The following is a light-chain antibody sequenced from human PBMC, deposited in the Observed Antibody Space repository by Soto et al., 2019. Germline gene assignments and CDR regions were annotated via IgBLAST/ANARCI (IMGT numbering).Light chain of an antibody. CDR2: DVN. CDR1: SSDVGGYNY. V-gene: IGLV2-14*01. CDR3: SSYTSSIS. Sequence: QPVLTQPASVSGSPGQSITISCTGTSSDVGGYNYVSWYQQHPGKAPKLMIYDVNTRPSGVSNRFSGSKSGNTASLTIPGLQAEDEADYYCSSYTSSISFGGGTKLTVL. J-gene: IGLJ2*01.